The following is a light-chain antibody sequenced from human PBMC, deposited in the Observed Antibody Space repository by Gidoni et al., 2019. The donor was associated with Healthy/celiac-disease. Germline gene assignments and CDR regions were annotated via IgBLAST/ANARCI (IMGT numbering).Light chain of an antibody. V-gene: IGKV1-33*01. CDR1: QDISNY. CDR3: QQYDNLMVT. Sequence: DIQMQSPSSLSASVGDRVTITCQASQDISNYLNWYQQKPGKAPKLLIYDASNLETGVPSRFSGSGSGTDFTFTISSLQPEDNATYYCQQYDNLMVTFGPGTKVDIK. J-gene: IGKJ3*01. CDR2: DAS.